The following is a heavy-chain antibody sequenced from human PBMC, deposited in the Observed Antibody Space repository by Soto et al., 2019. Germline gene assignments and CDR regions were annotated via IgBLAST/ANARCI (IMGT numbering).Heavy chain of an antibody. CDR2: ISAYNGNT. CDR1: GYTFTSYG. D-gene: IGHD4-4*01. Sequence: ASVKVSCKASGYTFTSYGISWVRQAPGQGLEWMGWISAYNGNTNYAQKLQGRVTMTTDTSTSTAYMELRSLRSDDTAVYYCARDDYSKYVWSSYYYYYGMDVWGQGTTVTVYS. J-gene: IGHJ6*02. CDR3: ARDDYSKYVWSSYYYYYGMDV. V-gene: IGHV1-18*01.